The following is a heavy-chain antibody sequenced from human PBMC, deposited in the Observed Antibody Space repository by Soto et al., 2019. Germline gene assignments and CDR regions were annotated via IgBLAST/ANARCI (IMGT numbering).Heavy chain of an antibody. CDR3: ARASVGPPGGGSWTMPFDF. V-gene: IGHV4-4*07. J-gene: IGHJ4*03. CDR1: GGSVSSYY. Sequence: PSETLSLTCTVSGGSVSSYYWNWIRQPAGKGMEWIGRIYTGGSTNYNPSLKSRVTLSVDTSKNQFSLMLTSVTAADTAVYYCARASVGPPGGGSWTMPFDFWGHGTLVTVSS. CDR2: IYTGGST. D-gene: IGHD2-15*01.